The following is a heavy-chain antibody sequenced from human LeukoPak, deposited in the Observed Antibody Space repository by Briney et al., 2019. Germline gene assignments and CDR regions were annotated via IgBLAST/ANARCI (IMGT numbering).Heavy chain of an antibody. D-gene: IGHD6-19*01. CDR2: IYYSGST. J-gene: IGHJ4*02. Sequence: SETLSLTCTVSGGSISSSSYYWSWIRQPPGKGLEWIGYIYYSGSTNYNPSLKSRVTISVDTSKKQFSLKLSSVTAADTAVYYCARHSSAWYIDLWGQGTLVTVSS. CDR3: ARHSSAWYIDL. CDR1: GGSISSSSYY. V-gene: IGHV4-61*05.